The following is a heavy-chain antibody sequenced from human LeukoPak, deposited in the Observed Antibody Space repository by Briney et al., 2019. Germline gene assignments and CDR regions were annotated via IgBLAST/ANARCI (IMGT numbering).Heavy chain of an antibody. D-gene: IGHD3-22*01. J-gene: IGHJ5*02. CDR1: GGSISSSSYY. CDR3: ARGPGYYDSSGS. V-gene: IGHV4-39*07. Sequence: SETLSLTCTVSGGSISSSSYYWGWIRQPPGKGLEWIGSIYYSGSTNYNPSLKSRVTISVDTSKNQFSLKLSSVTAADTAVYYCARGPGYYDSSGSWGQGTLVTVSS. CDR2: IYYSGST.